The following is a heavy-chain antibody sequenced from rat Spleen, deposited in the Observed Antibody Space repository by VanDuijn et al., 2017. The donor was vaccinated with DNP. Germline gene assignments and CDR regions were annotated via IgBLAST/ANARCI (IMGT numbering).Heavy chain of an antibody. Sequence: EVQLVESGGGLVQPGRSLKLSCIASGFIFNNHWMTWIRQAPGKGLEWVASITNTGDSTYYSDSVKGRFSISRDNAKSTLYLQMDSLRSEDTATYYCTTDLGDYWGQGVMVTVSS. D-gene: IGHD4-3*01. CDR3: TTDLGDY. V-gene: IGHV5-31*01. CDR1: GFIFNNHW. J-gene: IGHJ2*01. CDR2: ITNTGDST.